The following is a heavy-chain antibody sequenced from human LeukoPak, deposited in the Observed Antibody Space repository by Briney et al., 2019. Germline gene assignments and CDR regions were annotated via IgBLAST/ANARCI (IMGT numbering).Heavy chain of an antibody. Sequence: PGGSLRLSCAASGFTFSSYSMNWVRQAPGKGLKWVSSISSSSSYIYYADSVKGRFTISRDNAKNSLYLQMNSLRAEDTAVYYCARVIAAAGIDYWGQGTLVTVSS. CDR2: ISSSSSYI. J-gene: IGHJ4*02. CDR3: ARVIAAAGIDY. D-gene: IGHD6-13*01. V-gene: IGHV3-21*01. CDR1: GFTFSSYS.